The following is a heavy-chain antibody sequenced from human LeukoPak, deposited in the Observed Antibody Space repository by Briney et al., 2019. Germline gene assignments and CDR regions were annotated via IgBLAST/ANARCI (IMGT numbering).Heavy chain of an antibody. J-gene: IGHJ4*02. CDR1: GGSITTYY. CDR3: ARDILVVGATLYFDL. D-gene: IGHD1-26*01. CDR2: IHSSGST. V-gene: IGHV4-59*01. Sequence: KPSETLSLTCTVSGGSITTYYLSWIRQPPGKGLEWIGNIHSSGSTYYNPSLKSRVTVSIDTSKNQFSLKLNSVTAADTAVYYCARDILVVGATLYFDLWGQGTVVTVS.